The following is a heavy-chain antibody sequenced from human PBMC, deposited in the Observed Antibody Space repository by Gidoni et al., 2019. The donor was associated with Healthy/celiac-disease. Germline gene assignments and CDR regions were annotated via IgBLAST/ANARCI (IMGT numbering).Heavy chain of an antibody. CDR1: GFSLSTSGVG. J-gene: IGHJ3*02. CDR2: IYWNDDK. D-gene: IGHD7-27*01. CDR3: ALSVTGEYNDAFDI. Sequence: QITLKESGPTLVKPTQTLTLTCTFSGFSLSTSGVGVGWIRQPPGKALEWLALIYWNDDKRYSPSLKSRLTITKDTSKNQVVLTMTNMDPVDTATYYCALSVTGEYNDAFDIWGQGTMVTVSS. V-gene: IGHV2-5*01.